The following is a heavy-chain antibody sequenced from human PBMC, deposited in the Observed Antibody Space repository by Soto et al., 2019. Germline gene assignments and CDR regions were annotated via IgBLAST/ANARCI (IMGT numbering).Heavy chain of an antibody. CDR3: VREDGVVGASSAFDS. CDR2: IKQDGSEK. Sequence: GGSLRLSCAASGFTFSSYWMSWVRQAPGKGLEWVANIKQDGSEKYYVDSVKGRFTISRDNAKNSLYLQMNSLRAEDTAVYYCVREDGVVGASSAFDSWGQGTLVTVSS. D-gene: IGHD1-26*01. J-gene: IGHJ4*02. CDR1: GFTFSSYW. V-gene: IGHV3-7*01.